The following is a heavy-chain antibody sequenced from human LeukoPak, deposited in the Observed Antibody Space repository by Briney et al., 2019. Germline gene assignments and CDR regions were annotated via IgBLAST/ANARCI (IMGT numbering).Heavy chain of an antibody. J-gene: IGHJ4*02. CDR1: GFTFDDYA. Sequence: PGRSLRLSCAASGFTFDDYAMHWVRQAPGKGLEWVANIREDGSEKYYVDSVKGQFTISRDNAKNSLFLQMDSLRAEDTAVYYCARDLAGHYYGSGSSFDYWGQGTLVTVSS. D-gene: IGHD3-10*01. CDR3: ARDLAGHYYGSGSSFDY. V-gene: IGHV3-7*01. CDR2: IREDGSEK.